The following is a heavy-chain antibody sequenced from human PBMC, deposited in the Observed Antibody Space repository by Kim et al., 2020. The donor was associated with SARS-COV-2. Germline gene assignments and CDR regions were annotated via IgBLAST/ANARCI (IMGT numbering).Heavy chain of an antibody. V-gene: IGHV4-39*01. Sequence: SLKSRVTISVDTSKNQFSLKLSSVTAADTAVYYCARGRITMIVVVTPFDYWGPGTLVTVSS. D-gene: IGHD3-22*01. J-gene: IGHJ4*02. CDR3: ARGRITMIVVVTPFDY.